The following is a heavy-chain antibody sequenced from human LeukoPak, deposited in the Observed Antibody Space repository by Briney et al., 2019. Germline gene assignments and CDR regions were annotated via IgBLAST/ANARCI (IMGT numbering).Heavy chain of an antibody. D-gene: IGHD3-22*01. CDR2: IYSGGST. CDR3: ARDYYDSSGYYYLDY. CDR1: GFTDSSNY. V-gene: IGHV3-53*04. J-gene: IGHJ4*02. Sequence: PGGSLRLSCAASGFTDSSNYMSWVRQAPGKGLEWVSVIYSGGSTYYADSVKGRFTISRHNSKNTLYLQMNSLRAEDTAVYYCARDYYDSSGYYYLDYWGQGTLVTVSS.